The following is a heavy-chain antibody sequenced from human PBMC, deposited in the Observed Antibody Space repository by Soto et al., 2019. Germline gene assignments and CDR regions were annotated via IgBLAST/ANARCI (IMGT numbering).Heavy chain of an antibody. CDR1: GFTVSSNY. CDR3: ARSGDFDYYGSGSYYY. D-gene: IGHD3-10*01. Sequence: GGSLRLSCAASGFTVSSNYMSWVRQAPGKGLEWVSVIYSGGSTYYADSVKGRFTISRDNSKNTLYLQMNSLRAEDTAVYYCARSGDFDYYGSGSYYYWGQGTLVTVSS. CDR2: IYSGGST. V-gene: IGHV3-66*01. J-gene: IGHJ4*02.